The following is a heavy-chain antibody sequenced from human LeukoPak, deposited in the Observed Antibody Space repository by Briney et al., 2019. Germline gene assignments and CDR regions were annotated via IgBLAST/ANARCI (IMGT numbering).Heavy chain of an antibody. V-gene: IGHV3-23*01. CDR2: SSSSGDTT. D-gene: IGHD2/OR15-2a*01. CDR1: GFSFSSYT. CDR3: ASIFL. Sequence: GGSLRLSCAASGFSFSSYTMTWVRQGPGNGLDWVTGSSSSGDTTYNADSVKGRFTISRDNSKNSLYPQMNSLRDEDTAVYYCASIFLWGQGTLVTVSS. J-gene: IGHJ4*02.